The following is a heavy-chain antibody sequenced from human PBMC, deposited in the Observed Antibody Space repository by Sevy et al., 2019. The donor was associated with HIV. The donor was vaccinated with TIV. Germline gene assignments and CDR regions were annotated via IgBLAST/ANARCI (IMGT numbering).Heavy chain of an antibody. CDR3: AKDAGGTGYSYGMDV. CDR2: ILYDGSNK. Sequence: GGSLRLSCAASGFTFSSYGMHWVRQAPGKGLEWVAVILYDGSNKYYADSVKGRFTISRDNSKNTLYLQMNSLRAEDTAVYYCAKDAGGTGYSYGMDVWGQGTTVTVSS. V-gene: IGHV3-30*18. CDR1: GFTFSSYG. D-gene: IGHD1-1*01. J-gene: IGHJ6*02.